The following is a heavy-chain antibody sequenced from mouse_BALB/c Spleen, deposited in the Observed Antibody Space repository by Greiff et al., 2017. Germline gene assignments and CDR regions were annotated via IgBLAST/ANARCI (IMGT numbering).Heavy chain of an antibody. Sequence: EVQVVESGGGLVKPGGSLKLSCAASGFTFSSYAMSWVRQSPEKRLEWVAEISSGGSYTYYPDTVTGRFTISRDNAKNTLYLEMSSLRSEDTTMYYCARDGNLDYWGQGTTLTVSS. J-gene: IGHJ2*01. D-gene: IGHD1-1*01. V-gene: IGHV5-9-4*01. CDR2: ISSGGSYT. CDR3: ARDGNLDY. CDR1: GFTFSSYA.